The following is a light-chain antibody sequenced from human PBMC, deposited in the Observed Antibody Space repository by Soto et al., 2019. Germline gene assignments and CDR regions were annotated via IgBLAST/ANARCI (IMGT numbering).Light chain of an antibody. CDR1: QGIGDT. CDR3: QQFHSYPLT. V-gene: IGKV3-15*01. J-gene: IGKJ4*01. CDR2: WAS. Sequence: EVVMTQSPATLSVSPGEGATLSCRASQGIGDTLAWYQHKPGQPPKLLLYWASMRESGVPDRISGSGSGTDFTLTINSLQAEDVAVYYCQQFHSYPLTFGGGTKVDIK.